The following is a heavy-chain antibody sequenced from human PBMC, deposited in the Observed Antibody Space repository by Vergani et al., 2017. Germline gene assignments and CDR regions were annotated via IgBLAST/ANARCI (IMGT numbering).Heavy chain of an antibody. CDR2: VHRNGNT. D-gene: IGHD3-10*01. J-gene: IGHJ4*02. CDR1: GYSVGSGYY. Sequence: QVDLQESGPGLVKSSETLSLNCAVSGYSVGSGYYWGWLRQPPGRGLEWIGCVHRNGNTYYTSSRRSRATISRDTSKNQFSLRLTSVTAADTAVYYCARQNPYGSAHVDFWGRGVMVTVSA. CDR3: ARQNPYGSAHVDF. V-gene: IGHV4-38-2*01.